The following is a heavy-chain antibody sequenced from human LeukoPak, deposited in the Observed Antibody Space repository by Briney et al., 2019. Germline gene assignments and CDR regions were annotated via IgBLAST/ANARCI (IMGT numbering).Heavy chain of an antibody. V-gene: IGHV4-4*07. CDR1: GGSIGSYY. D-gene: IGHD3-3*01. Sequence: PSETLSLTCTVSGGSIGSYYWSWIRQPAGKGLEWIGRIYSRGSTNYSPSLKSRVTMSLDTSKNQFSLKLSSLTAADTALYYCARGRFCSADICSGGDAFDIWGQGTMVSVSS. CDR3: ARGRFCSADICSGGDAFDI. J-gene: IGHJ3*02. CDR2: IYSRGST.